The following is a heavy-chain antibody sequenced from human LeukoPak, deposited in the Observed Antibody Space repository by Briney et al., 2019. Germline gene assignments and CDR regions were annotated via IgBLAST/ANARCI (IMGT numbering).Heavy chain of an antibody. CDR3: ARGYLTEGGATARRVHYMDV. D-gene: IGHD5-12*01. Sequence: PSETLSLTCTVSGGSISSYYWSWIRQPPGKGLEWIGYIYSSGSTNYNPSLKSRVTISVDTSKNQFSLKLSSVTAADTAVYYCARGYLTEGGATARRVHYMDVWGKGTTVTVSS. V-gene: IGHV4-59*01. CDR1: GGSISSYY. CDR2: IYSSGST. J-gene: IGHJ6*03.